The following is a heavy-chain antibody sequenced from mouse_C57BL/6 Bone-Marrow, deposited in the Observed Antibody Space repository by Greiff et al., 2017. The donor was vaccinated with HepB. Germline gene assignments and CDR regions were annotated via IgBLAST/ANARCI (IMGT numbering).Heavy chain of an antibody. Sequence: QVQLQQSGPELVKPGASVKISCKASGYAFSSSWMNWVKQRPGKGLEWIGRIYPGDGDTNYNGKFKGKATLTADKSSSTAYMQLSSLTSEDSAVYCCARDLTTVVAKDYFDYWGQGTTLTVSS. CDR2: IYPGDGDT. D-gene: IGHD1-1*01. J-gene: IGHJ2*01. V-gene: IGHV1-82*01. CDR3: ARDLTTVVAKDYFDY. CDR1: GYAFSSSW.